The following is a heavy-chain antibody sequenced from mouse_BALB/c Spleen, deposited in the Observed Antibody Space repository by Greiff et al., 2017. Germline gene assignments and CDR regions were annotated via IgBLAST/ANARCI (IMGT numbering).Heavy chain of an antibody. Sequence: EVKLQESGPGLVKPSQSLSLTCSVTGYSITSGYYWNWIRQFPGNKLEWMGYISYDGSNNYNPSLKNRISITRDTSKNQFFLKLNSVTTEDTATYYCARGGYGYVAYWGQGTLVTVSA. CDR3: ARGGYGYVAY. CDR2: ISYDGSN. CDR1: GYSITSGYY. V-gene: IGHV3-6*02. D-gene: IGHD1-2*01. J-gene: IGHJ3*01.